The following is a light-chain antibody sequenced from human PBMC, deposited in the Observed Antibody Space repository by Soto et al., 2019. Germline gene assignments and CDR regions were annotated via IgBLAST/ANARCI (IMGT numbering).Light chain of an antibody. CDR3: QESYSSPPT. V-gene: IGKV1-39*01. J-gene: IGKJ4*01. CDR2: AAS. CDR1: QSISTY. Sequence: DIQVTQPPCSLSASVGDRVTITCRTSQSISTYLNWYQRKPGKAPKLLITAASSLQSGVPSRFSVRGSGTDFALTISTLQPEDFATYNCQESYSSPPTFGGGTKGEIK.